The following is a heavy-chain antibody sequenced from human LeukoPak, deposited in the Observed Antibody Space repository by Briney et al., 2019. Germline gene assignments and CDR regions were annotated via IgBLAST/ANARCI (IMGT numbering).Heavy chain of an antibody. CDR3: AKDRGRYSSGLGYFQH. CDR1: GFTFSSYS. V-gene: IGHV3-30*18. D-gene: IGHD6-19*01. Sequence: GGSLRLSCAASGFTFSSYSMHWVRQAPGKGLEWVAVISYDGSNKYYADSVKGRFTISRDNSKNTLYLQMNSLRAEDTAVYYCAKDRGRYSSGLGYFQHWGQGTLVTVSS. J-gene: IGHJ1*01. CDR2: ISYDGSNK.